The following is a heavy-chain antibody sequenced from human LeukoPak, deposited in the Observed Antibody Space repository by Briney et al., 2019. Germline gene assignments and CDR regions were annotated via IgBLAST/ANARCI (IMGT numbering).Heavy chain of an antibody. CDR2: ISWNSGSI. V-gene: IGHV3-9*01. J-gene: IGHJ3*02. CDR3: ARPSGSYYYDAFDI. D-gene: IGHD3-10*01. CDR1: GFNFDGYA. Sequence: SLRLSFSASGFNFDGYAMHWVRQAPGKGLGWVSGISWNSGSIGYADSVKGRFTISRDNAKKTLYLQMNSLRAEDTAVYYCARPSGSYYYDAFDIWGQGTMVTVSS.